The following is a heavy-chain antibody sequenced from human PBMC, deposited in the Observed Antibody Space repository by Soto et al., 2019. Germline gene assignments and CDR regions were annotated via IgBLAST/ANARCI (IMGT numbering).Heavy chain of an antibody. CDR3: ARGSYNWNDVRY. V-gene: IGHV6-1*01. D-gene: IGHD1-20*01. J-gene: IGHJ4*01. CDR1: GDSVSSNSAA. Sequence: SQTLSLTCAISGDSVSSNSAAWNWIRQSPSRGLEWLGRTYYRSKWYNDYAVSVKSRITINPDTYKKQFSLQLNSVTPYDTAVYYCARGSYNWNDVRYWGHGTLVTVSS. CDR2: TYYRSKWYN.